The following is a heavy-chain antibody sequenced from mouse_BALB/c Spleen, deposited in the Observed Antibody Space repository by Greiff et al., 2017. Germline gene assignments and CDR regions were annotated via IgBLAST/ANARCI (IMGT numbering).Heavy chain of an antibody. D-gene: IGHD1-1*01. CDR2: INSNGGST. CDR3: ARDGRDYYGSRTVAWFAY. CDR1: GFTFSSYG. Sequence: EVKLMESGGGLVQPGGSLKLSCAASGFTFSSYGMSWVRQTPDKRLELVATINSNGGSTYYPDSVKGRFTISRDNAKNTLYLQMSSLKSEDTAMYYCARDGRDYYGSRTVAWFAYWGQGTLVTVSA. J-gene: IGHJ3*01. V-gene: IGHV5-6-3*01.